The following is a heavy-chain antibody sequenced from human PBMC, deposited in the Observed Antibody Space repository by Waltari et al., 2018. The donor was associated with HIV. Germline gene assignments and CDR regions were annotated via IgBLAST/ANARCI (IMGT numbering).Heavy chain of an antibody. CDR2: ANHSGNI. CDR3: SREGYVGNPANNFDF. D-gene: IGHD3-10*02. J-gene: IGHJ4*02. CDR1: GGSFSGYY. Sequence: QVHLQQSGAGLLKPSETLSLTCTVSGGSFSGYYWSWIRQPPGQGLEWIGEANHSGNINYNPSLKSRLIISVDTSKRQFSLRLKSVTASDTAVYYCSREGYVGNPANNFDFWGQGTLVSGSS. V-gene: IGHV4-34*01.